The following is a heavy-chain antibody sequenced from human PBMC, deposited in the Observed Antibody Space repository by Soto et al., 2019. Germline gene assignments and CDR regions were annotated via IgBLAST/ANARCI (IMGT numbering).Heavy chain of an antibody. D-gene: IGHD2-15*01. CDR1: GGSFSGYY. V-gene: IGHV4-34*01. CDR2: INHSGST. Sequence: ETLSLTCAVYGGSFSGYYWSWIRQPPGKGLEWIGEINHSGSTNYNPSLKSRVTISVDTSKNQFSLKLSSVTAADAAVYYCARGGRRPDINWFDPWGQGTLVTVSS. J-gene: IGHJ5*02. CDR3: ARGGRRPDINWFDP.